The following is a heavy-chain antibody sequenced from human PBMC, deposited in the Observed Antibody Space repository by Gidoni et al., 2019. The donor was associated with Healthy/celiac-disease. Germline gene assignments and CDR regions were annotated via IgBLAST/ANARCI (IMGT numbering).Heavy chain of an antibody. Sequence: EVQLWEAGGGLVQRGGSLRLSSAASGFPFSSHAMSWVRQAPGKGPEWVSAISGSGGSTYYADSVKGRFTISRDNSKNTLYLQMNSLRAEDTAVYYCANIRRAKRVVVAATFWFDPWGQGTLVTVSS. CDR3: ANIRRAKRVVVAATFWFDP. J-gene: IGHJ5*02. CDR2: ISGSGGST. V-gene: IGHV3-23*01. CDR1: GFPFSSHA. D-gene: IGHD2-15*01.